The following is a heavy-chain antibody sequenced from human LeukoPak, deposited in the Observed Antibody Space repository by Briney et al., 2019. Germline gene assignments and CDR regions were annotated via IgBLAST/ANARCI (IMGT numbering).Heavy chain of an antibody. J-gene: IGHJ4*02. CDR3: ARAGSGDY. Sequence: PGGSLRLSCAASGFTFRSYTMNWVRQAPGKGLEWVSSISSGSSYIYYADSMKGRFTISRDNAKNSLYLQMNSLRAEDTAVYYCARAGSGDYWGQGTLVTVSS. CDR2: ISSGSSYI. V-gene: IGHV3-21*01. CDR1: GFTFRSYT. D-gene: IGHD2-15*01.